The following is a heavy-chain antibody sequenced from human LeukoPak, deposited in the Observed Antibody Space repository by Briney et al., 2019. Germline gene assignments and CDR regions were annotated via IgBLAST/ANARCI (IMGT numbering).Heavy chain of an antibody. Sequence: GGSLRLSCAASGFTFSSYGMHWVRRAPGKGLEWVAVISYDGSNKYYADSVKGRFTISRDNSKNTLYLQMNSLRAEDTAVYYCAKDAEYSYGLDYWGQGTLVTVSS. CDR3: AKDAEYSYGLDY. CDR1: GFTFSSYG. J-gene: IGHJ4*02. V-gene: IGHV3-30*18. D-gene: IGHD5-18*01. CDR2: ISYDGSNK.